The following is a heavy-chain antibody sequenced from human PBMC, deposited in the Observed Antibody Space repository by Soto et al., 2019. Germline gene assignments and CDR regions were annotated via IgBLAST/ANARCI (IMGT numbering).Heavy chain of an antibody. CDR3: ARVGAYFGEFDYFDF. CDR2: ISRNSDYI. CDR1: VWTLNSYS. J-gene: IGHJ4*02. D-gene: IGHD3-10*01. V-gene: IGHV3-21*01. Sequence: SLSFEASVWTLNSYSLTWFRQAPGKGLGWVSSISRNSDYIYYSDSVKGRFIISRDNARTSLYLHMNSLRAEDTAVYYCARVGAYFGEFDYFDFPGQRPLVSGSS.